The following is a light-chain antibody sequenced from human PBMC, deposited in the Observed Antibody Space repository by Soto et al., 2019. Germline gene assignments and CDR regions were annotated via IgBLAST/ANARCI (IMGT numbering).Light chain of an antibody. J-gene: IGKJ5*01. Sequence: ESVLTQSPGTLSLSPGERTTLSCRASQSVTSTYFAWYQQKPGQTPRLLIYGGTTRATGIPDRFSGSGYGTEFTLTISRLEPEDFAVYYCQQYGSSPYTFGQGTRL. V-gene: IGKV3-20*01. CDR1: QSVTSTY. CDR3: QQYGSSPYT. CDR2: GGT.